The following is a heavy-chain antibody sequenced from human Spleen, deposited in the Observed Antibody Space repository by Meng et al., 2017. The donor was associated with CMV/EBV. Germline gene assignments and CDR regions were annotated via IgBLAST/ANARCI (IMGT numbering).Heavy chain of an antibody. Sequence: SFHSVWLRCVRQVPGTGLVCVGRLNSKASGGTADYAAPVKGGFTISRDDSKNTLYLQMKSLKTEDTAIYYCTTGGVEGIFTHAEDHWGQGALVTVSS. V-gene: IGHV3-15*01. CDR3: TTGGVEGIFTHAEDH. J-gene: IGHJ4*02. CDR2: LNSKASGGTA. CDR1: SFHSVW. D-gene: IGHD3-3*01.